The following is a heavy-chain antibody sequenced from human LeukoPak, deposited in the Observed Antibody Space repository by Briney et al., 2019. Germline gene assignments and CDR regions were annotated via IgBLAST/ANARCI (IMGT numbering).Heavy chain of an antibody. CDR2: ISYDGNIK. V-gene: IGHV3-30*04. J-gene: IGHJ4*02. Sequence: GGSLRLSCAASGFTLSSHAIHWVRQAPGKGLEWVALISYDGNIKYYADSVKGRFTISRDNSKNTLSLQMNSLRPEDTAVYYCAREGGEWELLRTFDYWGQGTLVTVPS. D-gene: IGHD1-26*01. CDR1: GFTLSSHA. CDR3: AREGGEWELLRTFDY.